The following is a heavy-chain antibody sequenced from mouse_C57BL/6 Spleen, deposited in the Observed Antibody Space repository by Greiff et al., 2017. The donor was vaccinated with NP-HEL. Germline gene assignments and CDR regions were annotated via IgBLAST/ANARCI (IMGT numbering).Heavy chain of an antibody. CDR3: ASLLLYYFDY. CDR1: GYAFSSSW. Sequence: VQVVESGPELVKPGASVKISCKASGYAFSSSWMNWVKQRPGKGLEWIGRIYPGDGDTKYNGKFKGKATLTADKSSSTAYMQLSSLTSEDSAVYFCASLLLYYFDYWGQGTTLTVSS. J-gene: IGHJ2*01. D-gene: IGHD2-10*01. V-gene: IGHV1-82*01. CDR2: IYPGDGDT.